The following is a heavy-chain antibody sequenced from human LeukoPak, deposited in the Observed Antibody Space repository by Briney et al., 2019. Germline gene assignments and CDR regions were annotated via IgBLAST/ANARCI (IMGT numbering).Heavy chain of an antibody. CDR2: IYYSGST. D-gene: IGHD6-19*01. Sequence: SETLSLTCTVSGGSVSSGSYYWSWIRQPPGKGLEWIGYIYYSGSTNYNPSLKSRVTISVDTSKNQFSLKLSSVTAADTAVYYCARDSVAGAIFDYWGQGTLVTVSS. CDR1: GGSVSSGSYY. CDR3: ARDSVAGAIFDY. J-gene: IGHJ4*02. V-gene: IGHV4-61*01.